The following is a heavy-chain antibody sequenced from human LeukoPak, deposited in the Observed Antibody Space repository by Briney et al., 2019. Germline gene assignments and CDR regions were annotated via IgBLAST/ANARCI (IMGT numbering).Heavy chain of an antibody. CDR1: GGSFSGYY. V-gene: IGHV4-34*01. J-gene: IGHJ6*03. CDR3: ARGRHCSSTSCYRIRYYYYYMDV. D-gene: IGHD2-2*01. CDR2: INHSGST. Sequence: SETLSLTCAVYGGSFSGYYWSWIRQPPGKGLEWTGEINHSGSTNYNPSLKSRVTISVDTSKNQFSLKLSSVTAADTAVYYCARGRHCSSTSCYRIRYYYYYMDVWGKGTTVTVSS.